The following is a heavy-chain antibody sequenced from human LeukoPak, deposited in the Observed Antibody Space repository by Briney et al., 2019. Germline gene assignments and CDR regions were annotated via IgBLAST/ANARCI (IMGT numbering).Heavy chain of an antibody. D-gene: IGHD3-9*01. V-gene: IGHV3-21*01. CDR2: IGSSGDYI. CDR1: GFTFSSYT. J-gene: IGHJ5*02. CDR3: ARDRDGYFRWFDP. Sequence: GGSLRLSCVASGFTFSSYTMHWVRQAPGKGLEWVSCIGSSGDYIFYADSVKGRFTISRDNSKNSLYLQINSLRAEDTAVYYCARDRDGYFRWFDPWGQGTLVTVSS.